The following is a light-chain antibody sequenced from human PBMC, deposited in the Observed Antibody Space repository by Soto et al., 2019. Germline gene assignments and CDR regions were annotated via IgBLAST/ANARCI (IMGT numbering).Light chain of an antibody. J-gene: IGLJ1*01. V-gene: IGLV2-11*01. CDR3: CSYAGSYV. CDR1: SSDVGGYNY. Sequence: QSVLTQPRSVSGSPGQSVTISCTGTSSDVGGYNYVSWYQQHPGKAPKLMIYDVSKRPSGVPDRFSGSKSGNTASLTISELQAEDEADYDCCSYAGSYVFGTGTKLTVL. CDR2: DVS.